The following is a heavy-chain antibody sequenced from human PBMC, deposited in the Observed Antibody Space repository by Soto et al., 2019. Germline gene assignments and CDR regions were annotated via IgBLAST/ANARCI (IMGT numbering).Heavy chain of an antibody. CDR2: INPGDSDT. CDR3: ARPGGEYYYAMDV. J-gene: IGHJ6*02. D-gene: IGHD3-16*01. CDR1: GYTLTGYW. Sequence: GESLKISCKGSGYTLTGYWIGWVRQMPGKGLEWMGIINPGDSDTRYSPSFQGQVTIAVDKSIGTAYLRWSRLKASDTAIYYGARPGGEYYYAMDVWGQGTTVTVSS. V-gene: IGHV5-51*01.